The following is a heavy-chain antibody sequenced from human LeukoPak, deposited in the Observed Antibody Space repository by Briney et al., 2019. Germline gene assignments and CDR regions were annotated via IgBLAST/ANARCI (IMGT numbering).Heavy chain of an antibody. V-gene: IGHV6-1*01. CDR2: TYYRSKWYN. CDR1: GDSVSSNSAA. Sequence: SQTLSLTCAISGDSVSSNSAAWNWIRQSPSRGLEWLGRTYYRSKWYNDYAVSVKSRITINPDTSKNQFSLQLNSVTPEDTAVYYCAREVAVAGTVGYYYYGMDVWGKETTVTVSS. CDR3: AREVAVAGTVGYYYYGMDV. J-gene: IGHJ6*04. D-gene: IGHD6-19*01.